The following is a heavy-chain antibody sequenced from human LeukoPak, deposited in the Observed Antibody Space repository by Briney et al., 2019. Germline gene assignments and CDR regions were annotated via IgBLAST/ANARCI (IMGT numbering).Heavy chain of an antibody. CDR1: GFTFSSYA. V-gene: IGHV3-30*04. J-gene: IGHJ4*02. Sequence: GGSLRLSCAASGFTFSSYAIHWVRQAPGKGLEWVAVISYDGSNKYYADSVKGRFTISRDNSKNTLYLQMNSLRAEDTAVYYCARGRGIVAPSGYWGQGTLVTVSS. D-gene: IGHD1-1*01. CDR3: ARGRGIVAPSGY. CDR2: ISYDGSNK.